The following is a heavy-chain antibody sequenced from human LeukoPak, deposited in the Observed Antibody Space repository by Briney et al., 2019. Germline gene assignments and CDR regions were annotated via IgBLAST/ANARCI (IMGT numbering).Heavy chain of an antibody. Sequence: SVKVSCKASGGTFSSYAISWVRQAPGQGLEWMGGIIPIFGTANYAQKFQGRVTITTDESTSTAYMELSSLRSEDTAVYYCARERLNDYGDYSYFDYWAREPWSPSPQ. CDR3: ARERLNDYGDYSYFDY. D-gene: IGHD4-17*01. CDR1: GGTFSSYA. J-gene: IGHJ4*02. V-gene: IGHV1-69*05. CDR2: IIPIFGTA.